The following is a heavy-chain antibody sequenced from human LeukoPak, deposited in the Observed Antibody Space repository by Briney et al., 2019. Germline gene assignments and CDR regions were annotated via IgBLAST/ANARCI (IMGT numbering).Heavy chain of an antibody. J-gene: IGHJ4*02. V-gene: IGHV3-30*18. CDR2: ISYDGSNK. CDR3: AKDLGCSGGSCYSGSFDH. CDR1: GFTFSSYG. D-gene: IGHD2-15*01. Sequence: PGRSLRLSCAASGFTFSSYGMHWVRQAPGKGLEWVAVISYDGSNKYYADSVKGRFTISRDNSKNTLYLQMNSLRAEDTAVYYCAKDLGCSGGSCYSGSFDHWGQGTLVTVSS.